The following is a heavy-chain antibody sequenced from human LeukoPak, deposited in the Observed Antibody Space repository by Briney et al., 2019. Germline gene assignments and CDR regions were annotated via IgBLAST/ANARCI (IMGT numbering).Heavy chain of an antibody. CDR1: GDSVSSNSAA. CDR3: ARTSDLGPDY. CDR2: TYYRSKWYY. D-gene: IGHD1-26*01. J-gene: IGHJ4*02. V-gene: IGHV6-1*01. Sequence: SQTLSLTCVISGDSVSSNSAAWNWIRQSPSRGLEWLGRTYYRSKWYYHYAVSMKSRITVNPDTSKNQFSLQLNSVTPEDTAVYCCARTSDLGPDYWGQGTLVTVSS.